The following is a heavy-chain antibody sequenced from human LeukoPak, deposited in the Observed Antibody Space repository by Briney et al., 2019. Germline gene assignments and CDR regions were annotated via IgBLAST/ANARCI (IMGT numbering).Heavy chain of an antibody. J-gene: IGHJ4*02. V-gene: IGHV5-51*01. D-gene: IGHD3-22*01. CDR1: GYGFTSYW. CDR3: ARHPSWDYYDSSGYYPYYFDY. CDR2: IYPGDSDT. Sequence: GESLKISCKGSGYGFTSYWIGWVRQMPGKGLEWMGIIYPGDSDTRYSPSFQGQVTISADKSISTAYLQWSSLKASDTAMYYCARHPSWDYYDSSGYYPYYFDYWGQGTLVTVSS.